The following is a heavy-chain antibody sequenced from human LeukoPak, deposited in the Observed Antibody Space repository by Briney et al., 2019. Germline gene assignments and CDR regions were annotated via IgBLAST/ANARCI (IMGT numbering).Heavy chain of an antibody. J-gene: IGHJ4*02. CDR2: ISYDGSNK. CDR1: GFTFSSYG. CDR3: ARDRRWGYFDY. V-gene: IGHV3-30*03. D-gene: IGHD7-27*01. Sequence: PGRSLRLSCAASGFTFSSYGMHWVRQAPGKGLEWVAVISYDGSNKYYADSVKGRFTISRDNSKNTLYLQMNSLRAENTAVYYCARDRRWGYFDYWGQGTLVTVSS.